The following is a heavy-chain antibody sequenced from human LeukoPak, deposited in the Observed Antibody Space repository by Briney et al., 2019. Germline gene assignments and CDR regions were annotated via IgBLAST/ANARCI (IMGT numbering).Heavy chain of an antibody. Sequence: PGGSLRLSCAASGFTFSSYWMSWVRQAPGKGPEWVANIKQDGSEKYYVDSVKGRFTISRDNAKNSLYLQMNSLRAEDTAVYYCARDAFSRISVFGVVSDAFDIWGQGTMVTLSS. CDR1: GFTFSSYW. CDR2: IKQDGSEK. J-gene: IGHJ3*02. V-gene: IGHV3-7*01. CDR3: ARDAFSRISVFGVVSDAFDI. D-gene: IGHD3-3*01.